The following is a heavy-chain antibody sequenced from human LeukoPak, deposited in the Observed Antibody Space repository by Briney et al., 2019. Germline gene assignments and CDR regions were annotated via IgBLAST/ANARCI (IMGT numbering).Heavy chain of an antibody. CDR2: IYHSGST. Sequence: PSETLSLTCTVSGYSISSGYYWGWIRQPPGKGLEWIGSIYHSGSTYYNPSLKSRVTMSVDTSKNQFSLKLSSVTAADTAVYYCARGVGSSSSDYWGQGTLVTVSS. D-gene: IGHD6-6*01. CDR3: ARGVGSSSSDY. J-gene: IGHJ4*02. V-gene: IGHV4-38-2*02. CDR1: GYSISSGYY.